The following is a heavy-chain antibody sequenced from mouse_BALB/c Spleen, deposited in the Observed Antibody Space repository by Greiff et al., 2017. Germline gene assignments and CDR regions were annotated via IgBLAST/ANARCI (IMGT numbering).Heavy chain of an antibody. J-gene: IGHJ4*01. Sequence: EVQGVESGGGLVKPGGSLKLSCAASGFTFSDYYMYWVRQTPEKRLEWVATISDGGSYTYYPDSVKGRFTISRDNAKNNLYLQMSSLKSEDTAMYYCARENTTAYAMDYWGQGTSVTVSS. CDR3: ARENTTAYAMDY. CDR2: ISDGGSYT. D-gene: IGHD1-2*01. V-gene: IGHV5-4*02. CDR1: GFTFSDYY.